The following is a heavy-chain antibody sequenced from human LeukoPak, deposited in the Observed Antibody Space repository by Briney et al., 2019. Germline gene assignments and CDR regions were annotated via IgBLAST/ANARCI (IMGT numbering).Heavy chain of an antibody. J-gene: IGHJ6*02. D-gene: IGHD3-10*01. CDR3: ARDRLVRGVIIDYYYYGMDV. CDR1: GFTFSSYA. V-gene: IGHV3-30-3*01. Sequence: GRSLRLSCAASGFTFSSYAMHWVRQAPGKGLEWVAVISYDGSNKYYADSVKGRFTISRDNSKNTLYLQVNSLRAEDTAVYYCARDRLVRGVIIDYYYYGMDVWGQGTTVTVSS. CDR2: ISYDGSNK.